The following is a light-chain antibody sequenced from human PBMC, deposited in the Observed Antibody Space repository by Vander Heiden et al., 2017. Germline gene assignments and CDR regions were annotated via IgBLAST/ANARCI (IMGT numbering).Light chain of an antibody. Sequence: EIVLTQSPGTLSLSPGERATLSCRASQSVSSSYLAWYQQKPGQAPRLLIYGASSRATGIPDRFSGSGSGTDFTLTISRLEPEDFAVYYCQQDGSSLYTFGQWTKLEIK. V-gene: IGKV3-20*01. CDR2: GAS. CDR1: QSVSSSY. CDR3: QQDGSSLYT. J-gene: IGKJ2*01.